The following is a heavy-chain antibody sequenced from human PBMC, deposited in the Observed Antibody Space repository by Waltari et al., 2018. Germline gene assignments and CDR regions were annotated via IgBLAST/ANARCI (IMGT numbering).Heavy chain of an antibody. CDR3: ARGDTVATYYYYYGMDV. CDR1: GFNFSSYW. Sequence: EVQLVESGGGLVQPGGSLRLSCAASGFNFSSYWMHWVRQVPGKGLVWVSRINSDGSITTYADSVRGRFTISRDNARNTLYLHMNSLRAEDTAVYYCARGDTVATYYYYYGMDVWGHGTTVTVSS. CDR2: INSDGSIT. J-gene: IGHJ6*02. D-gene: IGHD5-12*01. V-gene: IGHV3-74*01.